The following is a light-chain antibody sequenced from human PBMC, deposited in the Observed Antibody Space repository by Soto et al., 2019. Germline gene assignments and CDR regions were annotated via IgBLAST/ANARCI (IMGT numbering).Light chain of an antibody. CDR3: QQHNSYPLT. V-gene: IGKV1-9*01. CDR1: QGVSSY. CDR2: GTS. Sequence: IQLTQSPSSLSASVGDRVTITCRASQGVSSYLAWYQQKPGKAPNLLIYGTSTLQSGVPSRFSGSGSGTDFTLTISSLQPEDFATYYCQQHNSYPLTFGGGTKVEIK. J-gene: IGKJ4*01.